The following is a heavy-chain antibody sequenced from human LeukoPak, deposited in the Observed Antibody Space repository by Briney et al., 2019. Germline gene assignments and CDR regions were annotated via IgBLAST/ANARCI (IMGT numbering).Heavy chain of an antibody. J-gene: IGHJ6*03. CDR1: GDSVSSNSAA. D-gene: IGHD2-2*01. CDR3: ARDRVAVVVVPAAATVRDYYYYYMDV. Sequence: PSQTLSLTCAISGDSVSSNSAAWNWIRQSPSRGLEWLGRTYYRSNWYNDYAVSVKSRITINPDTSKNQFSLQLNSVTPEDTAVYYCARDRVAVVVVPAAATVRDYYYYYMDVWGKGTTITVSS. V-gene: IGHV6-1*01. CDR2: TYYRSNWYN.